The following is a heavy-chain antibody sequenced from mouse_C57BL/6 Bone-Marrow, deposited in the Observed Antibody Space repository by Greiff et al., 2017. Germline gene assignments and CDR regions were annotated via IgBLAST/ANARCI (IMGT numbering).Heavy chain of an antibody. J-gene: IGHJ2*01. CDR1: GYAFTNYL. CDR2: INPGSGGT. Sequence: QVQLQQSGAELVRPGTSVKVSCKASGYAFTNYLIEWVKQRPGQGLEWIGVINPGSGGTNYNEKFKGKETLTADKSSSTAYMQLSSLTSEDSAVYFCARGTTVVPFDYWGQGTTLTVSS. V-gene: IGHV1-54*01. D-gene: IGHD1-1*01. CDR3: ARGTTVVPFDY.